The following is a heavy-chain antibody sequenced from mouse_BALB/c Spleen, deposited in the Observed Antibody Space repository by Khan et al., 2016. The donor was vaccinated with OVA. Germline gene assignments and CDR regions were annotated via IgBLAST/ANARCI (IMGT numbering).Heavy chain of an antibody. Sequence: EVQLQESGPGLVKPSQSLSLTCTVTGYSITSDYAWNWIRQFPGNNLEWMGYISYSGNTKYTPSLKSRISITRDTSKNQFFLQLNSVTIEDTAAYYCARINGGDFDYWGQGTTLTVS. CDR2: ISYSGNT. J-gene: IGHJ2*01. CDR3: ARINGGDFDY. CDR1: GYSITSDYA. V-gene: IGHV3-2*02.